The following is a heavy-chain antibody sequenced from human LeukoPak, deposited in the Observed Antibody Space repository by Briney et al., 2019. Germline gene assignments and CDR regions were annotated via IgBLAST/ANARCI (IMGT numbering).Heavy chain of an antibody. Sequence: PGRSLRLSCAASGFTFSSYDMHWVRQAPGKGLEWVAVISYDGSNKYYADSVKGRFTISRDNSKNTLYLQMNSLRAEDTAVYYCAREGSRYCSGGSCYSGDAFDIWGQGTMVTVSS. V-gene: IGHV3-30*03. D-gene: IGHD2-15*01. CDR2: ISYDGSNK. J-gene: IGHJ3*02. CDR1: GFTFSSYD. CDR3: AREGSRYCSGGSCYSGDAFDI.